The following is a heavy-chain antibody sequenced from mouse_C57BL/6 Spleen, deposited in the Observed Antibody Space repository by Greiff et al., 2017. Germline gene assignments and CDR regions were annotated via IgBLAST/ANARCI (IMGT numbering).Heavy chain of an antibody. V-gene: IGHV1-15*01. Sequence: VHLVESGAELVRPGASVTLSCKASGYTFTDYEMHWVKQTPVHGLEWIGAIDPETGGTAYNQKFKGKAILTADKSSSTAYMELRSLTSEDSAVYYCTKYRGDYGGYFDYWGQGTTLTVSS. CDR1: GYTFTDYE. CDR3: TKYRGDYGGYFDY. CDR2: IDPETGGT. J-gene: IGHJ2*01. D-gene: IGHD1-1*01.